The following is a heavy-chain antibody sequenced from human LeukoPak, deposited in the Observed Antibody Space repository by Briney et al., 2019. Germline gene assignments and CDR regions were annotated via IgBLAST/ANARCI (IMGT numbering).Heavy chain of an antibody. D-gene: IGHD6-13*01. Sequence: GGSLRLSCAASGFTFSSYGMHWVRQAPGKGLEWVAVIRFDESYRYYADSVKGRFTVSRDNSKNTLFLQMNSLRAEDTALYYCARWDIPTADIDYWGQGTLVTVSS. J-gene: IGHJ4*02. V-gene: IGHV3-33*01. CDR3: ARWDIPTADIDY. CDR2: IRFDESYR. CDR1: GFTFSSYG.